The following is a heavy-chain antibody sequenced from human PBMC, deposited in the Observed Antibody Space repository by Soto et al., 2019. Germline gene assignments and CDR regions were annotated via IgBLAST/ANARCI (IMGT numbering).Heavy chain of an antibody. CDR2: IIPILGIA. V-gene: IGHV1-69*02. CDR1: GGTFSSYT. CDR3: ASLEYSSSDDAFDI. D-gene: IGHD6-6*01. J-gene: IGHJ3*02. Sequence: QVQLVQSGAEVKKPGSSVKVSCKASGGTFSSYTISWVRQAPGQGLEWMGRIIPILGIANYAQKFQGRVMITADKSTSTAYVELSSLRSEDTAVYYCASLEYSSSDDAFDIWGQGTMVTVSS.